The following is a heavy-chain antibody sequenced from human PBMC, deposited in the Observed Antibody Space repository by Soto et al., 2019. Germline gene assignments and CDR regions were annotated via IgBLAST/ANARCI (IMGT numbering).Heavy chain of an antibody. CDR2: IYYSGST. CDR1: GGSISSYY. Sequence: SETLSLTCTVSGGSISSYYWSWIRQPPGKGLEWIGYIYYSGSTNYNPSLKSRVTISVDTSKNQFSLKLSSVTAADTAVYYCASQLLWFGEPHDYFDYWGQGTLVTVSS. J-gene: IGHJ4*02. V-gene: IGHV4-59*01. CDR3: ASQLLWFGEPHDYFDY. D-gene: IGHD3-10*01.